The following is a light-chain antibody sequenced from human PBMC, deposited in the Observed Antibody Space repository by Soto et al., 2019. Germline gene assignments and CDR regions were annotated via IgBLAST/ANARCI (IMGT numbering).Light chain of an antibody. Sequence: QSVLTQPASVSRSPGQSITISCTGTSSDVGGYDYVSWYQHYPGKAPKLMIHDVSNRPSGVSNRFSGSKSGDTASLTISGLQAEDEADYYCSSYTSSGHFVFGTGTKVTVL. CDR1: SSDVGGYDY. CDR3: SSYTSSGHFV. CDR2: DVS. J-gene: IGLJ1*01. V-gene: IGLV2-14*01.